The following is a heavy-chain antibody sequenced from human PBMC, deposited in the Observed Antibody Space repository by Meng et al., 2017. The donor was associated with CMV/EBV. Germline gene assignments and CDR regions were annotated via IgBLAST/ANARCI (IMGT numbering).Heavy chain of an antibody. J-gene: IGHJ5*02. CDR1: RYTFTGYY. CDR3: ARECVVPAAIDWFDP. Sequence: SRYTFTGYYMHWVRQAPGQGLEWMGWINPNSGGTSYAQKFQGSVTMTRDTSISTAYMELSRLRSDDTAVYYCARECVVPAAIDWFDPWGQGTLVIVSS. V-gene: IGHV1-2*02. D-gene: IGHD2-2*01. CDR2: INPNSGGT.